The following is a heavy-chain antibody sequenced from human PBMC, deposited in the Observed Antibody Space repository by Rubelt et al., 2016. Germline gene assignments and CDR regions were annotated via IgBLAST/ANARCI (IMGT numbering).Heavy chain of an antibody. CDR2: IWYDGSNK. D-gene: IGHD4/OR15-4a*01. J-gene: IGHJ4*02. V-gene: IGHV3-33*01. CDR3: ARDGGVLYYLDY. Sequence: VRQAPGKGLEWVAVIWYDGSNKYYADSVKGRFTISRDNSKNTLYLQMNSLRAEDTAVYYCARDGGVLYYLDYWGQGTLVTVSS.